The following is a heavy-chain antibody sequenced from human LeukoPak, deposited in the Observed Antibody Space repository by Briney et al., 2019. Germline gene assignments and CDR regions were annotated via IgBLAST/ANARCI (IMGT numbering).Heavy chain of an antibody. V-gene: IGHV3-30*04. D-gene: IGHD6-19*01. J-gene: IGHJ1*01. CDR1: RFTFSSYA. CDR3: RRDHITVPGMGAFQH. CDR2: ISHDGTYE. Sequence: PGRSLRLSCAASRFTFSSYAMHWVRQAPGKGLEWVAGISHDGTYEYQADSVKGRFTISRDNSKSTLYLQMNSLRVEDTAIYYCRRDHITVPGMGAFQHWGQGTPVTVSS.